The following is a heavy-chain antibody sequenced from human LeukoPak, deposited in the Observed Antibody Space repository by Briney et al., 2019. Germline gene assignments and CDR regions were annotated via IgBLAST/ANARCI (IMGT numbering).Heavy chain of an antibody. CDR2: IIPIFGTA. CDR3: ARAELAYCGGDCYSFGD. V-gene: IGHV1-69*01. CDR1: GGTFSSYA. D-gene: IGHD2-21*01. J-gene: IGHJ4*02. Sequence: SVKVSCKASGGTFSSYAISWVRQAPGQGLEWMGGIIPIFGTANYAQKFQGRVTITADESTTTAYMELSSLRSEDTAVYYCARAELAYCGGDCYSFGDWGQGTLVTVSS.